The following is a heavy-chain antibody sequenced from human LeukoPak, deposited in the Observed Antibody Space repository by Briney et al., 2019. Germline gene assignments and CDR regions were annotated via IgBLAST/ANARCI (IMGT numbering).Heavy chain of an antibody. CDR2: ITHSGST. D-gene: IGHD6-19*01. J-gene: IGHJ6*03. CDR3: VRCKSNPPSVAGPDYYSDYMDV. CDR1: GGAFCGYY. Sequence: KHSETLSLTCAVSGGAFCGYYWRWICQPPGKGLEWSGEITHSGSTNYKPSPKSRVTISVDTSKNKFSLKLSSVSAAGTAVYYCVRCKSNPPSVAGPDYYSDYMDVWGKGTTVTVSS. V-gene: IGHV4-34*01.